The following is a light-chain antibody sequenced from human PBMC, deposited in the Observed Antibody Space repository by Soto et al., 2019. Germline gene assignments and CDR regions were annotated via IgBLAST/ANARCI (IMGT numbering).Light chain of an antibody. J-gene: IGKJ4*01. CDR1: QNINRW. V-gene: IGKV1-5*03. CDR3: QPYNSYSS. CDR2: KAS. Sequence: DIQMTQSPSTLSAYVGDTVTITCRASQNINRWLAWYQQKPGKAPKLLIYKASGLEDGVPSRFSGRGSGTEFILTISSLQPDDFATSYCQPYNSYSSFGGGTKVEIK.